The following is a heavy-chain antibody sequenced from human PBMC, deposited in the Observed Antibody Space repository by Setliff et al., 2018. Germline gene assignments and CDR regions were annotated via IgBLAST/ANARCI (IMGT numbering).Heavy chain of an antibody. J-gene: IGHJ5*02. V-gene: IGHV4-59*08. CDR1: ADSITSHY. Sequence: SETLSLTCTVSADSITSHYWSWIRQPPGKGLEWIGYINHRGSTNYNPSLKSRATISVEVSKNQLSLKLRSVTAADTAVYYCARREERSPTWFDPWGQGTQVTVSS. CDR2: INHRGST. CDR3: ARREERSPTWFDP.